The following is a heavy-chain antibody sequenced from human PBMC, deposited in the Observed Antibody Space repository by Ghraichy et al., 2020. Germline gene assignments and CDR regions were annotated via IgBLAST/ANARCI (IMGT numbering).Heavy chain of an antibody. CDR1: GYTFTSYG. CDR3: AKSEPRCFGLDFDY. D-gene: IGHD3-10*01. CDR2: ISAYNGNT. V-gene: IGHV1-18*04. J-gene: IGHJ4*02. Sequence: ASVKVSCKASGYTFTSYGFSWVRQAPGQGLEWMGWISAYNGNTNYAQKLQGRVTMTTDTSTSTAYMELRSLRSDDTAVYYCAKSEPRCFGLDFDYWGQGTLVTVSS.